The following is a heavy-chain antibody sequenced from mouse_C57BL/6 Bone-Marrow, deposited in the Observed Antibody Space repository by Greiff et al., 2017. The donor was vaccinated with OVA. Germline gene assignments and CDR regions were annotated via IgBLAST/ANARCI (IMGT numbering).Heavy chain of an antibody. CDR2: ISDGGSYT. V-gene: IGHV5-4*03. Sequence: EVMLVESGGGLVKPGGSLKLSCAASGFTFSSYAMSWVRQTPEKRLEWVATISDGGSYTYYPDNVKGRFIISRDNAKNNLYLQMSHLKSEDTAMYYCARGWLRVPMYYWGQGTSVTVSS. J-gene: IGHJ4*01. CDR1: GFTFSSYA. D-gene: IGHD2-2*01. CDR3: ARGWLRVPMYY.